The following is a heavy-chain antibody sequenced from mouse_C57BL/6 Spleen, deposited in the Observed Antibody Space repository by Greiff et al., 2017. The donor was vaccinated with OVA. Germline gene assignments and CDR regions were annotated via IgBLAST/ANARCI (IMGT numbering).Heavy chain of an antibody. J-gene: IGHJ2*01. CDR1: GYTFTSYG. CDR2: IYPRSGNT. CDR3: AREGANSYFDY. D-gene: IGHD6-1*01. Sequence: LQESGAELARPGASVKLSCKASGYTFTSYGISWVKQRTGQGLEWIGEIYPRSGNTYYNEKFKGKATLTADKSSSTAYMELRSLTSEDSAVYFCAREGANSYFDYWGQGTTLTVSS. V-gene: IGHV1-81*01.